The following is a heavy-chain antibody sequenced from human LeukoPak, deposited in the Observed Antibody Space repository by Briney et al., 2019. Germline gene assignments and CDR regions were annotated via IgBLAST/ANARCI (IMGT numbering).Heavy chain of an antibody. CDR3: AREEVRGVIMTN. CDR1: GFTFSSYG. V-gene: IGHV3-30*02. J-gene: IGHJ4*02. Sequence: PGGSLRLSCAASGFTFSSYGMHWVRQAPGKGLEWVAFIRYDGSNKYYADSVKGRFTISRDNSKNTLYLQMNSLRAEDTAVYYCAREEVRGVIMTNWGQGTLVTVSS. D-gene: IGHD3-10*01. CDR2: IRYDGSNK.